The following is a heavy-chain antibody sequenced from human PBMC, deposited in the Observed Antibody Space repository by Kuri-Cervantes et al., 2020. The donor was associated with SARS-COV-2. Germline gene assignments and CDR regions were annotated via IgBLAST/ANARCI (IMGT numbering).Heavy chain of an antibody. CDR1: GYTFTGYY. CDR3: ARDNGEDAFDI. Sequence: ASVKVSCKTSGYTFTGYYVHWVRQAPGQGLEWLGWINPNSGGTNYAQKLQGRVSMTRNTSISTAYLEVSRLRSDDTAVYYCARDNGEDAFDIWGQGTMVTVSS. CDR2: INPNSGGT. D-gene: IGHD2-8*01. V-gene: IGHV1-2*02. J-gene: IGHJ3*02.